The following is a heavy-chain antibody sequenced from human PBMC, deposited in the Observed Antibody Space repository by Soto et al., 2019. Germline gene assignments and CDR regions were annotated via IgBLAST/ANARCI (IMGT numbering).Heavy chain of an antibody. J-gene: IGHJ4*02. Sequence: EVQLLESGGGLVQPGGSLRLSCAASGFTFSRFGMSWVRQAPGKGREWVSGISGGGNPTYYSDSVKGRFTISRDSAKNTLYLQMNSLRTEDTAVYYCAKDITYDSSAYDSWGQGTLVTVSS. CDR1: GFTFSRFG. V-gene: IGHV3-23*01. CDR3: AKDITYDSSAYDS. CDR2: ISGGGNPT. D-gene: IGHD3-22*01.